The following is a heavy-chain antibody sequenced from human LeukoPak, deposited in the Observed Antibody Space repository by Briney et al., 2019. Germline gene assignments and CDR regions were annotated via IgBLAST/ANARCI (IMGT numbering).Heavy chain of an antibody. J-gene: IGHJ4*02. D-gene: IGHD3-10*01. CDR3: ARDLNSVVSRFDY. CDR1: GFTFSSYA. V-gene: IGHV3-23*01. CDR2: ISGSGGST. Sequence: GSLRLSCAASGFTFSSYAMSWVRQAPGKGLEWVSAISGSGGSTYYADSVKGRFTISRDNAKNSLYLQMNSLRAEDTAVYYCARDLNSVVSRFDYWGQGTLVTVSS.